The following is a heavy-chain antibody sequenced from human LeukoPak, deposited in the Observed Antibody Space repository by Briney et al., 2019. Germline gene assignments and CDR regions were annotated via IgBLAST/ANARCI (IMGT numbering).Heavy chain of an antibody. V-gene: IGHV3-30*03. Sequence: PGGSLRLSCAASGFTFSSYGMHWVRQAPGKGLEWVAVISYDGSNKYYADSVKGRFTISRDNSKNTLYLQMNSLRAEDTAVYYCATGRDWYQFDYWGQGTLVTVSS. D-gene: IGHD2-2*01. J-gene: IGHJ4*02. CDR1: GFTFSSYG. CDR2: ISYDGSNK. CDR3: ATGRDWYQFDY.